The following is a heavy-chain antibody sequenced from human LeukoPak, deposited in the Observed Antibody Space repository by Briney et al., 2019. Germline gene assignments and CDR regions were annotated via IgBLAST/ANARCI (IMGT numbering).Heavy chain of an antibody. CDR1: GFTFSSYA. D-gene: IGHD6-13*01. CDR3: AKAGIAATPYYYYGMDV. J-gene: IGHJ6*02. V-gene: IGHV3-23*01. CDR2: ISGSGGST. Sequence: GGSLRLSCAASGFTFSSYAMSWVRQAPGKGLEWVSAISGSGGSTYYTDSVKGRFTISRDNPTNTLYLQMNSLRAEDTAVYYCAKAGIAATPYYYYGMDVWGQGTTVTVSS.